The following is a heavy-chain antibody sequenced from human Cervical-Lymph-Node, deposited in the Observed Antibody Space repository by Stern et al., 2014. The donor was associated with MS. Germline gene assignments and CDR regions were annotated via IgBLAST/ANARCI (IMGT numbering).Heavy chain of an antibody. J-gene: IGHJ6*02. CDR2: IWYDGSNT. Sequence: DQLVESGGGVVQPGRSLRLSCAASGFTFSSYGMHWVRQAPGKGLEWVAVIWYDGSNTYYADSVKGRFHISRDNSKNTLYLQMNSLRAEDTAVYYCARDDGNYYYYYGMDVWGQGTTVTVSS. CDR1: GFTFSSYG. V-gene: IGHV3-33*01. CDR3: ARDDGNYYYYYGMDV.